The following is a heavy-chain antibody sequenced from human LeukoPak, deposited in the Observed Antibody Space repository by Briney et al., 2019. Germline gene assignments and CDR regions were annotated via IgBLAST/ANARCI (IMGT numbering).Heavy chain of an antibody. Sequence: PGGSLRLSCAASGFTFSSYGMHWVRQAPGKGLEWVAVISYDGSNKYYADSVKGRFTISRDNSKNTLYLQMNSLRAEDTAVYYCAKDDIYCSGGSCRPHYYYYMDVWGEGTTVTVSS. D-gene: IGHD2-15*01. CDR1: GFTFSSYG. CDR2: ISYDGSNK. CDR3: AKDDIYCSGGSCRPHYYYYMDV. V-gene: IGHV3-30*18. J-gene: IGHJ6*03.